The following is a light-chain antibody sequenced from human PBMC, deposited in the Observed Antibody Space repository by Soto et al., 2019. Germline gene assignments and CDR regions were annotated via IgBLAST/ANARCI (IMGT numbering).Light chain of an antibody. CDR3: QQNYDMPWT. V-gene: IGKV1-39*01. CDR2: GSS. CDR1: QTISTY. J-gene: IGKJ1*01. Sequence: DIQMTQSPSSLSASVGDRITITCRASQTISTYVKWYQQRPGKAPKVLLFGSSTLQIGVPSRCSGTGYWTDFTLTVSTLQPEDFATYYCQQNYDMPWTFGQGTRVYMK.